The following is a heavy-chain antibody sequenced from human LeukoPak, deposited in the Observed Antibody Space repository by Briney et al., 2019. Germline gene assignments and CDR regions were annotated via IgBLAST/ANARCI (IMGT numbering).Heavy chain of an antibody. D-gene: IGHD4-17*01. CDR2: ISGSGDGT. V-gene: IGHV3-23*01. Sequence: GGSLRLSCAASGFTFSSYAMSWVRQAPGKGLEWVSAISGSGDGTFYADSVKGRFTISRDNSKNTLYLQMNSLRAEDTAVYYCARTVTTSGNQPFDIWGQGTMVTVSS. CDR1: GFTFSSYA. CDR3: ARTVTTSGNQPFDI. J-gene: IGHJ3*02.